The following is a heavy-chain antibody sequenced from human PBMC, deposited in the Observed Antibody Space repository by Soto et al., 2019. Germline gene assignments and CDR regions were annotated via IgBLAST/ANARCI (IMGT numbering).Heavy chain of an antibody. CDR2: TGSGTGPG. CDR1: GGSLSTNP. V-gene: IGHV1-69*06. Sequence: SVKVSFKGSGGSLSTNPISWGRQAPGQGLEWMGGTGSGTGPGNNAQKFQGRLTVTADKSTSTVYMELTNLSSEDTAVYYCARRDSGGFFRFFDSWGQGTLVTVSS. D-gene: IGHD2-15*01. CDR3: ARRDSGGFFRFFDS. J-gene: IGHJ4*02.